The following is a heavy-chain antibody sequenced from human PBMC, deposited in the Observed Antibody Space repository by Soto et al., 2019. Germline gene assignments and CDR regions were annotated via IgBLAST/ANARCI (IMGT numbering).Heavy chain of an antibody. Sequence: ASVKVSCKASGYTFTGYYIHWVRQAPGQGLEWMGWINPNSGDTNSAQKFQGRVTMTRDTSISTAYMELSRLRSDDTAVYYCARVHCITKTCSPLNWLDPWGQGTLVTVYS. CDR2: INPNSGDT. D-gene: IGHD3-10*01. J-gene: IGHJ5*02. V-gene: IGHV1-2*02. CDR3: ARVHCITKTCSPLNWLDP. CDR1: GYTFTGYY.